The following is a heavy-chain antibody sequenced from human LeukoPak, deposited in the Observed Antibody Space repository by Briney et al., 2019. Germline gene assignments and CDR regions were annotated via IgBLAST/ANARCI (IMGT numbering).Heavy chain of an antibody. CDR1: GYTFTIYG. Sequence: ASVKVSCKASGYTFTIYGINWVRQAPGQGLEWMGWISAYNGNTNYAQKLQGRVTMTTDTSTSTAYMELSSLRSEDTAVYYCARICGSTSCLDYWGQGTLVTVSS. CDR2: ISAYNGNT. D-gene: IGHD2-2*01. V-gene: IGHV1-18*01. J-gene: IGHJ4*02. CDR3: ARICGSTSCLDY.